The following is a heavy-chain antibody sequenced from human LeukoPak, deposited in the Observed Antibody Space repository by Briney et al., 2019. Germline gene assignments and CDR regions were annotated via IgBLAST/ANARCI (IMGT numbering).Heavy chain of an antibody. CDR2: IKQDGSEQ. D-gene: IGHD3-3*01. CDR1: GFTFSTYW. J-gene: IGHJ4*02. V-gene: IGHV3-7*01. Sequence: GGSLRLSCAASGFTFSTYWMSWVRQAPGKGLEGVANIKQDGSEQYHVDSVKGRFTISRDNAKNSLYLQMNTLRPEDTAVYYCARERQNKDFWSGGDYWGQGTLVTVSS. CDR3: ARERQNKDFWSGGDY.